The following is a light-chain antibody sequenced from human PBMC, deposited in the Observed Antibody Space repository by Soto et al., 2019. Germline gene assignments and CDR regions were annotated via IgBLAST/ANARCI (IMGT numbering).Light chain of an antibody. J-gene: IGLJ1*01. CDR2: EVN. V-gene: IGLV2-8*01. CDR1: SSDVGGYNY. Sequence: SALTQPPSASGSPGQSVAISCTGTSSDVGGYNYVSWYQQHPGKATKLMIYEVNKRPSGVPDRFAGSKSCNTASLTVSGLQAEDEADYYCSSYAVSSNVFGTGTKVTVL. CDR3: SSYAVSSNV.